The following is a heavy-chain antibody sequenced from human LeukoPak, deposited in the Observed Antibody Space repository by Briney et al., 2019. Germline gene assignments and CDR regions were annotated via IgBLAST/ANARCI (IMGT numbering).Heavy chain of an antibody. D-gene: IGHD5-24*01. CDR3: AREGEKADGYNHGLDR. J-gene: IGHJ4*02. V-gene: IGHV3-53*01. CDR2: LHSGGTI. Sequence: GGSLRLSCAATEFTVSRSYMTWVRQAPGKGLEWVSVLHSGGTIEYADTVKGRFTISGDISKNTVYLQMNNLRSEDTAVYFCAREGEKADGYNHGLDRWGQGTLVTVSS. CDR1: EFTVSRSY.